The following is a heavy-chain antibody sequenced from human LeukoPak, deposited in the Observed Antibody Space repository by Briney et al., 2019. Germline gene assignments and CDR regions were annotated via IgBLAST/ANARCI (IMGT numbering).Heavy chain of an antibody. Sequence: PGGSLRLSCAASGFTFSSYAMSWVRQAPGKGLEWVSAISGSGGSTYYADSVKGRFTISRDNSKNTLYLRMNSLRAEDTAVYYCAKAMIVVYYYGMDVWGQGTTVTVSS. CDR1: GFTFSSYA. J-gene: IGHJ6*02. D-gene: IGHD3-22*01. CDR2: ISGSGGST. CDR3: AKAMIVVYYYGMDV. V-gene: IGHV3-23*01.